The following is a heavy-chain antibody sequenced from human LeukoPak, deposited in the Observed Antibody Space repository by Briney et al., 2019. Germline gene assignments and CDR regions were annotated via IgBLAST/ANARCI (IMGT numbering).Heavy chain of an antibody. CDR3: ARTAARRFDY. CDR2: INPTGGST. J-gene: IGHJ4*02. D-gene: IGHD6-6*01. V-gene: IGHV1-46*01. CDR1: GYTFPSYF. Sequence: ASVKVSCKASGYTFPSYFMHWVRQAPGQGLEWMGIINPTGGSTTYAQKFQGRVTMTRDTSTSTVYMELSSLRSDDTAVYYCARTAARRFDYWGQGTLDTVSS.